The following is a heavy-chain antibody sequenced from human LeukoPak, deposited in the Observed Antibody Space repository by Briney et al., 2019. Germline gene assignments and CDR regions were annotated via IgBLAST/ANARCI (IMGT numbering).Heavy chain of an antibody. Sequence: SETLSLTCAVYGGSFSGYYWSWIRQPPGKGLEWIGEINHSGSTNYNPSLNSRVTISVDTSKNQFSLKLSSVTAADTAVYYCARGRWGFDYWGQGTLVTVSS. CDR3: ARGRWGFDY. CDR1: GGSFSGYY. J-gene: IGHJ4*02. V-gene: IGHV4-34*01. CDR2: INHSGST. D-gene: IGHD3-16*01.